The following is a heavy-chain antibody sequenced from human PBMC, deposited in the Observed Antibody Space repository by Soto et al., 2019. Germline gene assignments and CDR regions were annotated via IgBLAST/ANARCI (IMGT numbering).Heavy chain of an antibody. V-gene: IGHV3-11*01. CDR2: ISSSGSTI. D-gene: IGHD6-13*01. Sequence: GGSLRLSCAASGFTFSDYYMSWIRQAPGKGLEWVSYISSSGSTIYYADSVKGRFTISRDNAKNSLYLQMNSLRAEDTAVYYCARVIKGYSSSWYQDYWGQGTLVTVSS. CDR1: GFTFSDYY. J-gene: IGHJ4*02. CDR3: ARVIKGYSSSWYQDY.